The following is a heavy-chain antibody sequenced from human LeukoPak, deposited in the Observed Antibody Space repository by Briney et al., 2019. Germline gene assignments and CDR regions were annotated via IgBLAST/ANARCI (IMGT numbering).Heavy chain of an antibody. V-gene: IGHV3-23*01. CDR1: GFTFSSHA. CDR2: ISGTGSIT. Sequence: GGSLRLSCAASGFTFSSHAGSWVRQAPGKGLEWVSAISGTGSITHYSDSVMGRFTISRDNSRDTLHLQMDSLRAEDTAVYYCARHVWGGYFKQEYNFDYWGQGTLVTVSS. J-gene: IGHJ4*02. D-gene: IGHD3-3*01. CDR3: ARHVWGGYFKQEYNFDY.